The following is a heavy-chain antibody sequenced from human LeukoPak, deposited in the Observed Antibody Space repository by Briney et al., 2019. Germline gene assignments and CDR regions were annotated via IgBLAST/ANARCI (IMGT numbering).Heavy chain of an antibody. D-gene: IGHD6-13*01. CDR1: GGTFSSYA. Sequence: SVKVSCKASGGTFSSYAISWVRQAPGQGLEWMGRIIPILGVANYAQKFQGRVTITADKSTSTAYMELSSLRSEDTAVYYCARRYSSSWSNYGMDVWGQGTTVTVSS. CDR3: ARRYSSSWSNYGMDV. J-gene: IGHJ6*02. V-gene: IGHV1-69*04. CDR2: IIPILGVA.